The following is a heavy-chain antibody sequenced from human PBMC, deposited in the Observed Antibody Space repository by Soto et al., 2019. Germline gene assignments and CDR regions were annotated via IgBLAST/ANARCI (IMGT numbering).Heavy chain of an antibody. D-gene: IGHD6-13*01. Sequence: EVQLVESGGGLVQPGGSLRLSCAASGFTFSSCSMNWVRQAPGKGLEWVSYISSSSSTIYYADSVKGRFTISRDNAKNSLYLQMNSLRAEDTAVYYCARDEDGSSWYGAFDYWGQGTLVTVSS. CDR1: GFTFSSCS. CDR2: ISSSSSTI. V-gene: IGHV3-48*01. CDR3: ARDEDGSSWYGAFDY. J-gene: IGHJ4*02.